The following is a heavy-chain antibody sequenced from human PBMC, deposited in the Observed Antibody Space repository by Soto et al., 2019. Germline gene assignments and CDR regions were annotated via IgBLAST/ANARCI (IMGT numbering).Heavy chain of an antibody. CDR3: MLSHYYYGMDV. D-gene: IGHD2-8*01. CDR2: ISYDGSNK. CDR1: GFTFSSYA. V-gene: IGHV3-30-3*01. Sequence: PGGSLRLSCAASGFTFSSYAMHWVRQAPGKGLEWVAVISYDGSNKYYADSVKGRFTISRDNSKNTLYLQMNSLRAEDTAVYWCMLSHYYYGMDVWGQGTTVTVSS. J-gene: IGHJ6*02.